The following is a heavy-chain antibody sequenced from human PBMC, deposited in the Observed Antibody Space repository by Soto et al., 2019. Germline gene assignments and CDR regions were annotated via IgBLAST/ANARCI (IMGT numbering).Heavy chain of an antibody. CDR1: GGSISSSSYY. CDR2: IYYSGST. D-gene: IGHD6-13*01. Sequence: TLSLTCTVSGGSISSSSYYWGWIRQPPGKGLEWIGSIYYSGSTYYNPSLKSRVTISVDTSKNQFSLKLSSVTAADTAVYYCARHNVALAAAGTGGFDYWGQGTLVTVSS. CDR3: ARHNVALAAAGTGGFDY. V-gene: IGHV4-39*01. J-gene: IGHJ4*02.